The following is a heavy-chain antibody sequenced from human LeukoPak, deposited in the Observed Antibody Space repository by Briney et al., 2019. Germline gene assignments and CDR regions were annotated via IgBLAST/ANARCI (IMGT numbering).Heavy chain of an antibody. Sequence: GGSLRLSCAASGFTVSSNYMSWVRQAPGKGLEWVSFIYSGGSTDYADSVKGRFTISSDNSKNTLYLQMNSLRVEDTAVYYCARVGEGAAKDWGQGTLVTVSS. V-gene: IGHV3-53*01. D-gene: IGHD1-26*01. CDR1: GFTVSSNY. CDR3: ARVGEGAAKD. J-gene: IGHJ4*02. CDR2: IYSGGST.